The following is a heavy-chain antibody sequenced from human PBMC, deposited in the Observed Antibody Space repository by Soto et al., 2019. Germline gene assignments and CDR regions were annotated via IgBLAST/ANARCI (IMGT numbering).Heavy chain of an antibody. V-gene: IGHV3-30*18. Sequence: GGSPRLSCAASGFTFSSYGMHWVRQAPGKGLEWVAVISYDGSNKYYADSVKGRITISRDNSKNTVYLQMNSLRADDTAVYYCAKEIGPWVDYYDGIDVWGQGTMVTVSS. D-gene: IGHD7-27*01. CDR1: GFTFSSYG. CDR2: ISYDGSNK. J-gene: IGHJ6*02. CDR3: AKEIGPWVDYYDGIDV.